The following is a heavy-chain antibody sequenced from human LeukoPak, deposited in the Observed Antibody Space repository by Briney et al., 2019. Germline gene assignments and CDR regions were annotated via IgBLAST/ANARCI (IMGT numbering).Heavy chain of an antibody. CDR1: GGTFSNYA. Sequence: GASVKVSCKASGGTFSNYAISWVRQAPGQGLEWMAGGIPVFGTTDYAQKFQGRVTITADESTSTAYLELSSLRSEDTAVYYCATDRGILGYCSGGSCDPLHYWDQGPLAPVS. V-gene: IGHV1-69*01. CDR3: ATDRGILGYCSGGSCDPLHY. J-gene: IGHJ4*02. D-gene: IGHD2-15*01. CDR2: GIPVFGTT.